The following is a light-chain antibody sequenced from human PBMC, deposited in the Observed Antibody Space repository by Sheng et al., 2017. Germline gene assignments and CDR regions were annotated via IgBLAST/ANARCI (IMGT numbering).Light chain of an antibody. CDR1: QSIGSW. V-gene: IGKV1-12*01. Sequence: DIQMTQSPSSLSASVGDRVTITCRASQSIGSWLAWYQQKPGKAPKLLIYGATNLQSGVPSRFSGSESGTDFTLIISSLQPEDSATYYCQQANTFVVSFGGGPRWRS. J-gene: IGKJ4*01. CDR2: GAT. CDR3: QQANTFVVS.